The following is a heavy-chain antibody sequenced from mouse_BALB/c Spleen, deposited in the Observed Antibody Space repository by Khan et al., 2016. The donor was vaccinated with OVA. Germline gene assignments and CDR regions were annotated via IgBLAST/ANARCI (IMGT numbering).Heavy chain of an antibody. CDR2: INPSNGGT. J-gene: IGHJ4*01. Sequence: QVQLQQSGAELVKPGASVKLSCKASGYTFTSYYMYWVKQRPGQGLEWIGGINPSNGGTNFNEKFKSKATLTVDKSSSTAYMQLSSLTSEDSAVYYCTRRDGSSDYAMDYWGQGTSVTVSS. D-gene: IGHD1-1*01. CDR1: GYTFTSYY. CDR3: TRRDGSSDYAMDY. V-gene: IGHV1S81*02.